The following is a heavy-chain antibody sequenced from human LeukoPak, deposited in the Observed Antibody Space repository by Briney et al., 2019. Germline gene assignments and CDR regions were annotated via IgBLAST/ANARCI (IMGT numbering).Heavy chain of an antibody. V-gene: IGHV4-59*08. CDR2: IYYSGST. CDR1: GGSISSYY. Sequence: SETLSLTCTVSGGSISSYYWSWIRQPPGKGLEWIGYIYYSGSTNYNPSLKSRVTISVDTSKNQFSLKLSSVTAADTAVYYCARHDVVPVIGHGMADWGQGTTVTVAS. CDR3: ARHDVVPVIGHGMAD. J-gene: IGHJ6*02. D-gene: IGHD2-2*01.